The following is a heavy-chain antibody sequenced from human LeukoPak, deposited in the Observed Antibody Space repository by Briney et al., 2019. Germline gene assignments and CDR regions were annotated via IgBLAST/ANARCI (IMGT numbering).Heavy chain of an antibody. V-gene: IGHV3-30*04. CDR2: ISYDGSNK. D-gene: IGHD3-10*01. CDR3: AREGTMVRGVIHC. J-gene: IGHJ4*02. CDR1: GFTFSSIA. Sequence: GGSLRLSCAASGFTFSSIAMHGVRQAPGKGREGGAVISYDGSNKYYADSVKGRFTISRDNSKNTLYLQMNSLRAEDTAVYYCAREGTMVRGVIHCWGQGTLVTVSS.